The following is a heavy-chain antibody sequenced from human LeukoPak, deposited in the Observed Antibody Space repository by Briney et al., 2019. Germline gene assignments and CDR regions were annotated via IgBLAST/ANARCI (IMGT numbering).Heavy chain of an antibody. V-gene: IGHV1-69*13. D-gene: IGHD3-10*01. J-gene: IGHJ6*04. CDR1: GGTFSSYA. CDR2: IIPIFGTA. CDR3: ARVITMVRGAQYGMDV. Sequence: GASVKVSCKASGGTFSSYAISWVRQAPGQGLEGMGGIIPIFGTANYAQKFQGRVTITADESTSTAYMELSSLRSEDTAVYYCARVITMVRGAQYGMDVWGKGTTVTVSS.